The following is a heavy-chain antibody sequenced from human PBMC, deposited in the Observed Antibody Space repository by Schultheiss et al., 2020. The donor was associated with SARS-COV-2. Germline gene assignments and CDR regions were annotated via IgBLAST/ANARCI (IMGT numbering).Heavy chain of an antibody. CDR2: INHSGST. J-gene: IGHJ4*02. V-gene: IGHV4-34*01. D-gene: IGHD2-2*01. CDR1: GGSISSYY. Sequence: SQTLSLTCTVSGGSISSYYWSWIRQPPGKGLEWIGEINHSGSTNYNPSLKSRVTISVDTSKNQFSLQLNSVTPEDTAVYYCARGGQLEIDYWGQGTLVTVSS. CDR3: ARGGQLEIDY.